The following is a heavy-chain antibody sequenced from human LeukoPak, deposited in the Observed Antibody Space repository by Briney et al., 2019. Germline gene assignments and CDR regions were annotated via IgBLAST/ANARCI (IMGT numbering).Heavy chain of an antibody. CDR2: IYPGDSDT. D-gene: IGHD3-10*01. J-gene: IGHJ6*02. V-gene: IGHV5-51*01. Sequence: PGESLQISCKGSGYIFTNYWIVWVRQMPGKGLEWMGVIYPGDSDTRYSPSFQGRVTISADKSITTPYLQWSSLKASDTAIYYCARQDAIAYGSGRDYYYGMDVWGQGTTVTVSS. CDR3: ARQDAIAYGSGRDYYYGMDV. CDR1: GYIFTNYW.